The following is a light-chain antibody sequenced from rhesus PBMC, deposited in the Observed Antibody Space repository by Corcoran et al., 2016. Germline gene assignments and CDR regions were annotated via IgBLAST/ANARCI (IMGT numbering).Light chain of an antibody. CDR3: LQGYSTPLT. V-gene: IGKV1-36*02. Sequence: DIQMTQSPSSLSASVGDRVTITCRASQGISDYLSWYQQKPGKAPKRLIYAASRLESGVPSRFSGSGSGTEVTLTISSRQPEDFAAYYCLQGYSTPLTFGGGTKVELK. CDR2: AAS. CDR1: QGISDY. J-gene: IGKJ4*01.